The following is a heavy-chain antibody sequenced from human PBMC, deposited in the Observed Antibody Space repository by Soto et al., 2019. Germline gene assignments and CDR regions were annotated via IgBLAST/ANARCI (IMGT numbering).Heavy chain of an antibody. V-gene: IGHV4-30-4*01. D-gene: IGHD4-17*01. J-gene: IGHJ4*02. Sequence: SETLSLNCTVSGGSITNENYYWSWIRQPPGKGLEWVGYIYWTGSAYYNPSLKGRVTISLDTASNQFSLNLSSVTAADTAVFYCARASGDYLYFFDYWGQGALVTVSS. CDR3: ARASGDYLYFFDY. CDR1: GGSITNENYY. CDR2: IYWTGSA.